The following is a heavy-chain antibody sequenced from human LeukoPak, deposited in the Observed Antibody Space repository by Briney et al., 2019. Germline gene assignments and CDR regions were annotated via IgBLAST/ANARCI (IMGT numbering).Heavy chain of an antibody. Sequence: SETLSLTCTVSGGSISSYYWSWIRQPPGKGLEWIGYIYYSGSTNYNPSLKSRVTISVDTSKNQFSLKLSSVTAADTAVYYCARDRGYSSSLNWFDPWGQGTLVTVSS. CDR1: GGSISSYY. CDR3: ARDRGYSSSLNWFDP. D-gene: IGHD6-6*01. CDR2: IYYSGST. V-gene: IGHV4-59*01. J-gene: IGHJ5*02.